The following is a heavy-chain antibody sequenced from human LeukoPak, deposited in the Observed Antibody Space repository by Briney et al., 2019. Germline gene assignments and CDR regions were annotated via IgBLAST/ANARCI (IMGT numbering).Heavy chain of an antibody. J-gene: IGHJ6*03. CDR3: ARGDYYYYYMDV. V-gene: IGHV4-31*03. CDR2: IYYSGST. CDR1: GGSISSGGYY. Sequence: SQTLSLTCTVSGGSISSGGYYWSWIRQHPGKGLEWIGYIYYSGSTYYNPSLKSRVTISVDTSKNQFSLKLSSVTAADTAVYYCARGDYYYYYMDVWGKGTTVTVSS.